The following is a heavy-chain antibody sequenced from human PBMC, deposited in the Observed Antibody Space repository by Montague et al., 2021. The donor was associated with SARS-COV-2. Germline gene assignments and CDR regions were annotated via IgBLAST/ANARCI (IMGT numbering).Heavy chain of an antibody. D-gene: IGHD2-2*02. CDR1: GGSFSSYY. Sequence: SETLSLTCAVSGGSFSSYYWSWIRQPPGKGLEWIGEISQSGNTNYNPSLQSRVPISLDTSTNQFSLKLSSVTAADTAIYYCARLGDGIVPSPILGLGPYYSFYYMDVWGKGTTVTVSS. CDR3: ARLGDGIVPSPILGLGPYYSFYYMDV. CDR2: ISQSGNT. J-gene: IGHJ6*03. V-gene: IGHV4-34*01.